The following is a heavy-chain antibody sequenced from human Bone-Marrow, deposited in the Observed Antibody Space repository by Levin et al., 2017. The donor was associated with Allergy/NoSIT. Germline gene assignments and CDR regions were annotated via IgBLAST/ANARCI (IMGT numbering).Heavy chain of an antibody. D-gene: IGHD3-22*01. Sequence: GESLKISCKASGYTFTSYDINWVRQATGQGLEWMGWMNPNSGNTGYAQKFQGRVTMTRNTSISTAYMELSSLRSEDTAVYYCARVLSRLTGSLLIYHSLCDGMDVWGQGTTVTVSS. CDR1: GYTFTSYD. CDR3: ARVLSRLTGSLLIYHSLCDGMDV. J-gene: IGHJ6*02. CDR2: MNPNSGNT. V-gene: IGHV1-8*01.